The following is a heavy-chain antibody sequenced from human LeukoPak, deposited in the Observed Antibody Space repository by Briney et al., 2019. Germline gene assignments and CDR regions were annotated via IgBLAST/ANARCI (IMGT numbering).Heavy chain of an antibody. Sequence: NPSETLSLTCTVSGGSFSTYYWSWIRQPPGKGLEWIGYIYYSGNTNYNPSLKSRVTISVDTSKNQFSLRLSSVTAADTAVYYCARLLSIAAAVDYWGQGTLVTVSS. CDR3: ARLLSIAAAVDY. V-gene: IGHV4-59*01. CDR1: GGSFSTYY. J-gene: IGHJ4*02. D-gene: IGHD6-13*01. CDR2: IYYSGNT.